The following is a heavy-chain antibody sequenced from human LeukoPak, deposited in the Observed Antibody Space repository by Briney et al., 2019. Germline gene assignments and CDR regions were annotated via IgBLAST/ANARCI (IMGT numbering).Heavy chain of an antibody. V-gene: IGHV4-34*01. CDR1: GGSFDGYS. CDR2: INLGGST. CDR3: ARRGGSGSYYRYFDY. D-gene: IGHD3-10*01. Sequence: SETLSLTCAISGGSFDGYSWSWIRQSPGRGLEWIGEINLGGSTTYNPSLKSRVTISVDTSKNQFSLKLSSVTAADTAVYYCARRGGSGSYYRYFDYWGQGTLVTVSS. J-gene: IGHJ4*02.